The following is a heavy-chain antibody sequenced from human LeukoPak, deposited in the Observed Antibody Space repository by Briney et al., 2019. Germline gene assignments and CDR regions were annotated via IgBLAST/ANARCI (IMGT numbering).Heavy chain of an antibody. J-gene: IGHJ6*03. CDR3: ARGVGQTPNLNYYYYYMDV. Sequence: SETLSLTCAVYGGSFSGYYWSWIRQPPGKGLEWIGEINHSGSTNYNPSLKSRVTISVDTSKNQFSLKLSSVTAADTAVYYCARGVGQTPNLNYYYYYMDVWGKGATVTVSS. CDR1: GGSFSGYY. V-gene: IGHV4-34*01. CDR2: INHSGST.